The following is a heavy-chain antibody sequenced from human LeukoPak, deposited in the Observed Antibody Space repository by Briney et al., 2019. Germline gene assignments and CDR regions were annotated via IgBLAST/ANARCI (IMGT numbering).Heavy chain of an antibody. CDR2: IYSGGST. D-gene: IGHD5-12*01. Sequence: GGSLRLSCAASEFSVGSNYMTWVRQAPGKGLEWVSLIYSGGSTYYADSVKGRFTISRDNSKNTLYLQMNSLRAEDTAVYHCARGPSGYHNTGGQGTLVTVSS. CDR3: ARGPSGYHNT. V-gene: IGHV3-66*01. CDR1: EFSVGSNY. J-gene: IGHJ4*02.